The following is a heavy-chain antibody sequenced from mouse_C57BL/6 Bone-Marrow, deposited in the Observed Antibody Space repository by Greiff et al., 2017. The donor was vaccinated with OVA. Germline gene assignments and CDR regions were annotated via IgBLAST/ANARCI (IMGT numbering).Heavy chain of an antibody. CDR1: GYTFTSYW. Sequence: VQLQQPGAELVMPGASVKLSCKASGYTFTSYWMHWVKQRPGQGLEWIGEIDPSDSYTNYNQKFKGKSTLTVDKSSSTAYMQLSSLTSEDSAVYYCARYWYFDGWGTGTTVTVSS. V-gene: IGHV1-69*01. CDR2: IDPSDSYT. CDR3: ARYWYFDG. J-gene: IGHJ1*03.